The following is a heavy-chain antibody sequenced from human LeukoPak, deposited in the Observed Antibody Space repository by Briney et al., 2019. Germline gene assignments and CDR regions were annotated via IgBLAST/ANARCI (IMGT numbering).Heavy chain of an antibody. V-gene: IGHV3-23*01. CDR2: ISDNGINT. CDR3: TKELRMVGFTKGFDY. J-gene: IGHJ4*02. D-gene: IGHD1-26*01. Sequence: GGSLRLSCAASGFTFSSCAMSWVRQAPGKGLERVSAISDNGINTWHADSVKGRFTISRDNSKNSLYLQMNSLRAEDTAVYYCTKELRMVGFTKGFDYWGQGILVTVSS. CDR1: GFTFSSCA.